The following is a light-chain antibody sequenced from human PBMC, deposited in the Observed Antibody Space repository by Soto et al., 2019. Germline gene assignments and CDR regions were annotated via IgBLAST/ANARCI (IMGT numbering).Light chain of an antibody. V-gene: IGKV3-15*01. J-gene: IGKJ5*01. CDR1: QSVSSN. CDR3: QQYLGSPGIT. Sequence: EIVMTQSPATLSVSPGERATLSCRASQSVSSNLAWYQQKPGQAPRLLIYGASTRATGIPARFSGSGSGTEFTLTISSLQSEDFAVYYCQQYLGSPGITFGQGTRLEI. CDR2: GAS.